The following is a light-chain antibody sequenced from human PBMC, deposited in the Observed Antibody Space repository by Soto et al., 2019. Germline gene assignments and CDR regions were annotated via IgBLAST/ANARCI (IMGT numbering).Light chain of an antibody. CDR1: SSNIGAGYD. V-gene: IGLV1-40*01. Sequence: QSVLTQPPSVSGALGQRVTISCTGSSSNIGAGYDVHWYQQLPGTAPKLLIYGNSNRPSGVPDRFSGSKSGTSASLAITGLQAEDEADYYFQSYDSSLSGSVVFGGGTQLTVL. CDR2: GNS. J-gene: IGLJ2*01. CDR3: QSYDSSLSGSVV.